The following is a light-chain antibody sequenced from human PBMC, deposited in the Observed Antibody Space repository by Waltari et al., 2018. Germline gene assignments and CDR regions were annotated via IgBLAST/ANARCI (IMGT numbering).Light chain of an antibody. J-gene: IGLJ2*01. V-gene: IGLV3-21*02. Sequence: SFVVTQTPSVSVAPGQTAKIECGGKNIGSKSVQWYQQKAGQAPVLVIYDDSDRHTGIPGRFSGSHSRNTATLTISSVEAGDEADYYCQVWDDNSEQVIFGGGSKLTVL. CDR2: DDS. CDR1: NIGSKS. CDR3: QVWDDNSEQVI.